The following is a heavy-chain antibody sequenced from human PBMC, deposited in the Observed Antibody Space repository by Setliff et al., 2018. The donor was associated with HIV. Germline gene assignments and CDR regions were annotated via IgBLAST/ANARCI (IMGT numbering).Heavy chain of an antibody. CDR1: GFSFSSHA. J-gene: IGHJ4*02. CDR3: AKDPPSSSWYYFDY. CDR2: ISDDGRST. V-gene: IGHV3-23*01. D-gene: IGHD6-13*01. Sequence: GGSLRLSCAASGFSFSSHAMSWVRRAPGKGLEWVAVISDDGRSTHYADSVKGRFTISRDNSRNTLYLQMNSLRAEDTAVYYCAKDPPSSSWYYFDYWGQGTLVTVSS.